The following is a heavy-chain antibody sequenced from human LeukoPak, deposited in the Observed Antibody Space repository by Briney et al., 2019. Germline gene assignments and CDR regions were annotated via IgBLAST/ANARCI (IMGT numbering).Heavy chain of an antibody. CDR1: GFTFRSFA. Sequence: GGSLRLSCAASGFTFRSFAMPWVRQAPGKGLEYVSAISSNGGNTYYADSVKGRFTISRDNSKNTLYLQMGSLRDDKMAVYYCASDFRAYTSDGIWFDPWGEGTLATASS. CDR2: ISSNGGNT. D-gene: IGHD3-16*01. V-gene: IGHV3-64*02. J-gene: IGHJ5*02. CDR3: ASDFRAYTSDGIWFDP.